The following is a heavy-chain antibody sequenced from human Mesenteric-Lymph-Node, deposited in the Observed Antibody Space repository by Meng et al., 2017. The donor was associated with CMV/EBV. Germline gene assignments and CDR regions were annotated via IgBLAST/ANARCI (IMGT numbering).Heavy chain of an antibody. J-gene: IGHJ6*02. CDR1: GFTFSSLG. CDR2: VSSRSDFI. D-gene: IGHD2-2*01. CDR3: AKDSQYCSSTSCYYYYYYGMDV. V-gene: IGHV3-21*01. Sequence: GESLKISCAASGFTFSSLGMNWVRQAPGKGLEWVSFVSSRSDFIYYADSVKGRFTISRDNSKNTLYLQMNSLRAEDTAVYYCAKDSQYCSSTSCYYYYYYGMDVWGQGTTVTVSS.